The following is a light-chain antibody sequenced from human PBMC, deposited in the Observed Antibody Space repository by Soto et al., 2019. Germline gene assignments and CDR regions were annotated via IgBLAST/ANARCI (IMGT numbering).Light chain of an antibody. Sequence: QSALTQPASVSGSPRQSITISCTGTSSDVGGYNYVSWYQHHPGKAPKLMIYDVSNRPSGVSNRFSGSKSGNTASLSISGLQPEDEADYYCSSYRTSNTRQIVCGTGTKLTVL. J-gene: IGLJ1*01. CDR1: SSDVGGYNY. V-gene: IGLV2-14*03. CDR3: SSYRTSNTRQIV. CDR2: DVS.